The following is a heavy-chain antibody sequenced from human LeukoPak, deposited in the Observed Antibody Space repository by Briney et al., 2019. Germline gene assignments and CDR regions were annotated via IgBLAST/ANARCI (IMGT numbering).Heavy chain of an antibody. CDR1: GFTFSSYG. Sequence: PGGSLRLSCAASGFTFSSYGMHWVRQAPGKGLEWVANIKEDGSEKNYVDSVKGRFTISRDNAKNSLYLQMNNLRAEDTAVYYCARVRYMDVWGKGTTVTVSS. V-gene: IGHV3-7*01. CDR3: ARVRYMDV. J-gene: IGHJ6*03. CDR2: IKEDGSEK.